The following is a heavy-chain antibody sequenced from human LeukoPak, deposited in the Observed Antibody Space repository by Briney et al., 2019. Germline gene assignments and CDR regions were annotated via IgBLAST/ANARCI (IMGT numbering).Heavy chain of an antibody. CDR1: GFTFDDYA. D-gene: IGHD6-13*01. V-gene: IGHV3-43*02. CDR2: ISGDGGST. Sequence: GGSLGLSCAASGFTFDDYAMHWVRQAPGKGLEWVSLISGDGGSTYYADSVKGRFTISRDNSKNSLYLQMNSLRTEDTALYYCAKAGYSSSWYLINLPYWFDPWGQGTLVTVSS. CDR3: AKAGYSSSWYLINLPYWFDP. J-gene: IGHJ5*02.